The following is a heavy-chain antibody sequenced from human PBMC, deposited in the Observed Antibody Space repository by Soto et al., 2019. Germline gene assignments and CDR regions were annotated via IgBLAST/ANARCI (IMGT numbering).Heavy chain of an antibody. V-gene: IGHV4-31*03. CDR3: ARSCSGGSCYLPWFDP. CDR1: GGSISSGGYY. D-gene: IGHD2-15*01. Sequence: SETLSLTCTVSGGSISSGGYYWSWIRQHPGKGPEWIGYIYYSGSTYYNPSLKSRVTISVDTSKNQFSLKLSSVTAADTAVYYCARSCSGGSCYLPWFDPWGQGTLVTVS. CDR2: IYYSGST. J-gene: IGHJ5*02.